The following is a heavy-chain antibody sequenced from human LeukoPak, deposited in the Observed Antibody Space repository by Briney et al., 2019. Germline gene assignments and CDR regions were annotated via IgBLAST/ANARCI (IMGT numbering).Heavy chain of an antibody. V-gene: IGHV1-18*01. CDR1: GGTFSSYA. CDR3: AREDYYDSSGYYLFDY. CDR2: ISAYNGNT. D-gene: IGHD3-22*01. Sequence: ASVKVSCKASGGTFSSYAISWVRQAPGQGLEWMGWISAYNGNTNYAQKLQGRVTMTTDTSTSTAYMELRSLRSDDTAVYYCAREDYYDSSGYYLFDYWGQGTLVTVSS. J-gene: IGHJ4*02.